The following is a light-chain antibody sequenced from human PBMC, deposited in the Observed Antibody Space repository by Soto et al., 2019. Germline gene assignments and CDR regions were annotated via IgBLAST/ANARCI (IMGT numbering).Light chain of an antibody. Sequence: DIQLTQSPSFLSASVGDRVTITCRASQGINYLAWYQQKPGQGPKLLIYASYTLQGGVPSRFSGSGSGTDFTLTVSSLQPEDFATYYCQQHNGYPLTFGGGTKVEIK. CDR1: QGINY. CDR2: ASY. V-gene: IGKV1-9*01. CDR3: QQHNGYPLT. J-gene: IGKJ4*01.